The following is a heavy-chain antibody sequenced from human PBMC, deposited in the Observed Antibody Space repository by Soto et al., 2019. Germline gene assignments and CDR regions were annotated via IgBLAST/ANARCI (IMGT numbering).Heavy chain of an antibody. CDR1: GGSVRNVY. D-gene: IGHD2-15*01. J-gene: IGHJ4*02. CDR3: ARAHAPTLPFDY. CDR2: IFHSGNT. V-gene: IGHV4-59*02. Sequence: SETLSLTCSVSGGSVRNVYWSWIRQPPGKGLEWIGFIFHSGNTKYNPSLKSRVTISVDTSKNQFSLSLKSVTAADTAVYFCARAHAPTLPFDYWGQGTLVTVSS.